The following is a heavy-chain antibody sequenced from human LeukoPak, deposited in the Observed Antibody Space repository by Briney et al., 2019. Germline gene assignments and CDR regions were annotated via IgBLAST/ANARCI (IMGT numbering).Heavy chain of an antibody. CDR1: GFTFSNDW. Sequence: GGSLRLSCASSGFTFSNDWMTWVRQAQGKGLEWVANINKDGSKKNYVDSVKGRFTISRDNSKNSLFLQMNSLRAEDTAIYYCARDTSPSSSSSYFDAFDMWGQGTMITVSS. V-gene: IGHV3-7*01. J-gene: IGHJ3*02. D-gene: IGHD6-19*01. CDR2: INKDGSKK. CDR3: ARDTSPSSSSSYFDAFDM.